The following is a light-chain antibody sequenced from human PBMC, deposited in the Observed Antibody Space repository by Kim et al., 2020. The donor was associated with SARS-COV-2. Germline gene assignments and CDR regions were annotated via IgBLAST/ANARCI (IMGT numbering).Light chain of an antibody. Sequence: PRERVTHSCRASQSVSGSYLAWYQHKQGQAPRLRIYGASSRATGIPDRFSGSGSGTDFTLTISRLEPEDFAVYYCQHYGTSRGFTFGGGTKVDIK. J-gene: IGKJ4*02. V-gene: IGKV3-20*01. CDR1: QSVSGSY. CDR3: QHYGTSRGFT. CDR2: GAS.